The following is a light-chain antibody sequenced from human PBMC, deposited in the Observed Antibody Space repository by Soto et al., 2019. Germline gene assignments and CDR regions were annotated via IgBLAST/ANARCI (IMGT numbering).Light chain of an antibody. CDR3: QPYYDSPIT. Sequence: EIVITQSPAILSVTPGQSPTLSGRSSQNGDSDLAWYVQKPGQAPRRLIYDASNRATGITDRFSGSGSGTDFTLTISSLKPEDFAIYYCQPYYDSPITVGPGTRLEIK. J-gene: IGKJ5*01. V-gene: IGKV3D-15*01. CDR1: QNGDSD. CDR2: DAS.